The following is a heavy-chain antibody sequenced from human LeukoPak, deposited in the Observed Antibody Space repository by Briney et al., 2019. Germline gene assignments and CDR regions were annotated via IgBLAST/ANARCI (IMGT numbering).Heavy chain of an antibody. CDR3: AREVARPNFFDY. CDR2: ITATSSST. D-gene: IGHD5-12*01. Sequence: GGSLRLSCAASGFTFSSYGMSWVRQAPGKGLEWVSAITATSSSTHDADSVQGRFTISRDNSKNTLYLQMDSLRVDDTAVYYCAREVARPNFFDYWGQGTLVTVAS. V-gene: IGHV3-23*01. J-gene: IGHJ4*02. CDR1: GFTFSSYG.